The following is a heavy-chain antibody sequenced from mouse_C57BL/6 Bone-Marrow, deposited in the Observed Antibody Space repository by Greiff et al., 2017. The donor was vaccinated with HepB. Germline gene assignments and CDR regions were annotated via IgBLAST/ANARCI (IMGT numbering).Heavy chain of an antibody. D-gene: IGHD1-1*01. Sequence: VQLQQSGPELVKPGASVKISCKASGYTFTDYYINWVKQRPGQGLEWIGWIFPGSGSTYYNEKFKGKATLTVDKSSSTAYMLLSSLTSEDSAVYFCARVATTVVAPYAMDYWGQGTSVTVSS. CDR1: GYTFTDYY. CDR2: IFPGSGST. CDR3: ARVATTVVAPYAMDY. J-gene: IGHJ4*01. V-gene: IGHV1-75*01.